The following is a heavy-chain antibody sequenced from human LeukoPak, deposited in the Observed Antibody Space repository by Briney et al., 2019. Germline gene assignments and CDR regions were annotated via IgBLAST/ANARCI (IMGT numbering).Heavy chain of an antibody. Sequence: SETLSLTCTVSGGSISSSSYYWGWIRQPPGKGLEWIGYIYYSGSTYYGSTNYNPSLKSRVTISVDTSKKQFSLKLSSVTAADTAVYYCATANWGPYYFDSWGQGTLVTVSS. V-gene: IGHV4-61*05. CDR1: GGSISSSSYY. CDR3: ATANWGPYYFDS. CDR2: IYY. D-gene: IGHD7-27*01. J-gene: IGHJ4*02.